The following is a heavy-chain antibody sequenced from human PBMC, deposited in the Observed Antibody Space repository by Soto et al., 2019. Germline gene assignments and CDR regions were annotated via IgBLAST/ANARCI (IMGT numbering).Heavy chain of an antibody. D-gene: IGHD6-19*01. J-gene: IGHJ3*02. V-gene: IGHV3-33*01. CDR2: IWYDGSNK. Sequence: QVQLVESGGGVVQPGRSLRLSCAASGFTFSSYGMHWVRQAPGKGLEWAAVIWYDGSNKYYADSVKGRFTISRDNSKNTLYLQMISLRAEDTAVYYCARGYSSGYDAFDIWGQGTMVTVSS. CDR1: GFTFSSYG. CDR3: ARGYSSGYDAFDI.